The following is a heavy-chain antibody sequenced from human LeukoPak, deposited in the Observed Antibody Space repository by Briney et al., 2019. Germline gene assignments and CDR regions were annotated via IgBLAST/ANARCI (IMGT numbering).Heavy chain of an antibody. CDR1: GGTFSSYA. CDR2: IIPILGIA. CDR3: ARVPQLTYYYGMDV. D-gene: IGHD2-2*01. Sequence: VASVKVSCKASGGTFSSYAISWVRQAPGQGLEWMGRIIPILGIANYAQKFQGRVTITADKSTSTAYMELSSLRSEDTAVYYCARVPQLTYYYGMDVWGQGTTVTVSS. J-gene: IGHJ6*02. V-gene: IGHV1-69*04.